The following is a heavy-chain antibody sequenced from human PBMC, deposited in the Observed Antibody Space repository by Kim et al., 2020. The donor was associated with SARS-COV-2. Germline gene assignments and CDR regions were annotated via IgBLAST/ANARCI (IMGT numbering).Heavy chain of an antibody. CDR1: GGSFSGYY. D-gene: IGHD6-6*01. V-gene: IGHV4-34*01. J-gene: IGHJ4*02. CDR2: INHSGST. Sequence: SETLSLTCAVYGGSFSGYYWSWIRQPPGKGLEWIGEINHSGSTNYNPSLKSRVTISVDTSKNQFSLKLSSVTAADTAVYYCARAGAAPTYYFDYWGQGT. CDR3: ARAGAAPTYYFDY.